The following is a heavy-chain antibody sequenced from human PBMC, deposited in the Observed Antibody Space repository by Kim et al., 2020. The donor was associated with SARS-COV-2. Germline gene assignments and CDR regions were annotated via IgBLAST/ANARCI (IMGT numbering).Heavy chain of an antibody. J-gene: IGHJ4*02. V-gene: IGHV1-69*13. CDR3: AREGEYYYDSSGYSAFDY. CDR2: IIPIFGTA. Sequence: SVKVSCKASGGTFSSYAISWVRQAPGQGLEWMGGIIPIFGTANYAQKFQGRVTITADESTSTAYMELSSLRSEDTAVYYCAREGEYYYDSSGYSAFDYWGQGTLVTVSS. D-gene: IGHD3-22*01. CDR1: GGTFSSYA.